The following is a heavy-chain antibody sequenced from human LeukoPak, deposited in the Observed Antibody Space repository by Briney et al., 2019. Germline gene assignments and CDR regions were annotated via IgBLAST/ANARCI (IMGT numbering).Heavy chain of an antibody. Sequence: PSETLSLTCTVSGGSISSYYWSWIRQPPGKGLEWIGYIYYSGSTNYNPSLKSRVTISVDTSKNQFSLKLSSVTAADTAVYYCARLSRYSNSWPFWGQGTLVTVSS. CDR2: IYYSGST. CDR3: ARLSRYSNSWPF. V-gene: IGHV4-59*01. CDR1: GGSISSYY. J-gene: IGHJ4*02. D-gene: IGHD6-13*01.